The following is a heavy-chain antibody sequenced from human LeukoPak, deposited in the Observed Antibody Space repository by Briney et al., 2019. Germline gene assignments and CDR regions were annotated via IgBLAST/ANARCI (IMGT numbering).Heavy chain of an antibody. Sequence: PGGSLRLSCAASGFTFSTYAMSWVRQAPGRGLEWVGRTLNRRGSYTTEYAASVKGRFTTSRDDSKDTAYLQMNSLETEDTAVYYCLVDAFDIWGQGTMVTVSS. D-gene: IGHD2-8*02. J-gene: IGHJ3*02. CDR3: LVDAFDI. V-gene: IGHV3-72*01. CDR2: TLNRRGSYTT. CDR1: GFTFSTYA.